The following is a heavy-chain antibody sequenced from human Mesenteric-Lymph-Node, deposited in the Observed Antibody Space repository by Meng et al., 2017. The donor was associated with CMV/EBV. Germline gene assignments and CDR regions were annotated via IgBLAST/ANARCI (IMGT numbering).Heavy chain of an antibody. D-gene: IGHD2-2*02. Sequence: GSLRLSCAVSGGSISSSNWWSWVRQPPGKGLEWIGEIYHSGSTNYNPSLKSRVTISVDKSKNQFSLKLSSVTAADTSVYYCARRYCSTTSCYIWWFDPWGQGTLVTVSS. V-gene: IGHV4-4*02. CDR2: IYHSGST. CDR3: ARRYCSTTSCYIWWFDP. J-gene: IGHJ5*02. CDR1: GGSISSSNW.